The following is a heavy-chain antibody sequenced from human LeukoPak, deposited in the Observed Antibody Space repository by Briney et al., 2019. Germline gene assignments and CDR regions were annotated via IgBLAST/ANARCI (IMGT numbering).Heavy chain of an antibody. CDR2: IYYSGST. CDR1: GGSVSSGSYY. Sequence: SETLSLTCTVSGGSVSSGSYYWSWIRQPPGKGLEWIGYIYYSGSTNYNPSLKSRVTISVDTSKNQFPLKLSSVTAADTAVYYCARDSSGYRDDAFDIWGQGTMVTVSS. V-gene: IGHV4-61*01. CDR3: ARDSSGYRDDAFDI. D-gene: IGHD3-22*01. J-gene: IGHJ3*02.